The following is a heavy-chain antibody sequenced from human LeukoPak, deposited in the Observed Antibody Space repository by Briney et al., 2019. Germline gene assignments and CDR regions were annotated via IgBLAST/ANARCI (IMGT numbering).Heavy chain of an antibody. CDR3: AEDSGSGYY. D-gene: IGHD3-22*01. Sequence: PGGSLRLSCAASGFTFSSYEMNWVRQAPGKGLEWVSYISSSGSTIYYADSVKGRFTISRDNSKNTLYLQMNSLRAEDTAVYYCAEDSGSGYYWGQGTLVTVSS. J-gene: IGHJ4*02. CDR1: GFTFSSYE. CDR2: ISSSGSTI. V-gene: IGHV3-48*03.